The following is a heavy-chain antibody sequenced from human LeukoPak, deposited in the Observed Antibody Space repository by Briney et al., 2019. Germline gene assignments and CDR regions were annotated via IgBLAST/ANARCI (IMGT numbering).Heavy chain of an antibody. V-gene: IGHV3-23*01. CDR2: ISGGGEST. CDR3: AKAVVIVPTATPFDY. CDR1: GFTVTDYG. J-gene: IGHJ4*02. D-gene: IGHD2-2*01. Sequence: PGGTLRLSCAASGFTVTDYGLSWVRQAPGKGLEWGSAISGGGESTFYADSVKGRFIISRDNAQNTLYLRMNSLRADDTAVYYCAKAVVIVPTATPFDYWGQGTLVTVSS.